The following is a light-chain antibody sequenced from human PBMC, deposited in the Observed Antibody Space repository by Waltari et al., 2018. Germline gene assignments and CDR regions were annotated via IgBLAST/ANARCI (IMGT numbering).Light chain of an antibody. J-gene: IGLJ2*01. Sequence: QSALTQPASVSGSPGQSIPIPCTGTRSDVGAYNYVSWYQHHPGKVPKLIIYDVSHRPSGVSFRFSGSKSDNTASLTISGLQAEDEADYYCISYTTSDTMIFGGGTKLTVL. CDR1: RSDVGAYNY. CDR2: DVS. V-gene: IGLV2-14*03. CDR3: ISYTTSDTMI.